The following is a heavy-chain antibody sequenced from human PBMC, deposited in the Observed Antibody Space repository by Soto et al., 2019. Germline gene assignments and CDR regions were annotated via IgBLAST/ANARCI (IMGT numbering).Heavy chain of an antibody. CDR2: ISGYNGNT. CDR3: ARHQDQVQGGFYYYGMDV. CDR1: GYTFTNYG. V-gene: IGHV1-18*01. Sequence: QVQLVQSGGEVKKPGASVKVSCKASGYTFTNYGISWVRQAPGQGLEWMGWISGYNGNTNYLQKLQGRVTMTTDTSTSTADMELRGLRSDYTAVYYCARHQDQVQGGFYYYGMDVWGQGTTVTVSS. J-gene: IGHJ6*02. D-gene: IGHD2-2*01.